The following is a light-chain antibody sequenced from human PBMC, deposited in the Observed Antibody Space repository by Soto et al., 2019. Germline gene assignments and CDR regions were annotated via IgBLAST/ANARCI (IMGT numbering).Light chain of an antibody. V-gene: IGKV3-15*01. CDR3: QPYNNWPLT. Sequence: EIVMTQSPATLSVSPGERATLSCRASQSVSSNLAWYQHKPGQTPRLLIYDTSTRATGVPTRFSGSRSGAEFTLTINSLQPEDFAVYYCQPYNNWPLTFGGGTKVDIK. CDR1: QSVSSN. CDR2: DTS. J-gene: IGKJ4*01.